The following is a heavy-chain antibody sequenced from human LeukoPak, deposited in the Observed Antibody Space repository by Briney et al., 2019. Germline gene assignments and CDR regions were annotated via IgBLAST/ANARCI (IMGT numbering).Heavy chain of an antibody. J-gene: IGHJ6*02. CDR3: ARDNDGSGNSYYYYGMDV. D-gene: IGHD3-10*01. CDR1: GFTVSSNY. CDR2: IYSGGST. Sequence: HPGGSLRLSCAASGFTVSSNYMSWVRQAPGKGLEWVSVIYSGGSTYYADSVKGRFTISRDNSKNTLYLQMNSLRAEDTAVYYCARDNDGSGNSYYYYGMDVWGQGTTVTVSS. V-gene: IGHV3-66*01.